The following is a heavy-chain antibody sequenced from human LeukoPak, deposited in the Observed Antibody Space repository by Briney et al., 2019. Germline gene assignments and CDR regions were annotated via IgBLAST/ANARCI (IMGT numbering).Heavy chain of an antibody. CDR3: ARGLSTIVVVPAAKGGWSGWFDP. D-gene: IGHD2-2*01. V-gene: IGHV4-31*03. J-gene: IGHJ5*02. CDR2: IYYSGST. CDR1: GGSISSGGYY. Sequence: SETLSLTCTVSGGSISSGGYYWSWIRQHPGKGLEWIGYIYYSGSTYYNPSLKSRVTISVDTSRNQFSLKLSSVTAADTAVYYCARGLSTIVVVPAAKGGWSGWFDPWGQGTLVTVSS.